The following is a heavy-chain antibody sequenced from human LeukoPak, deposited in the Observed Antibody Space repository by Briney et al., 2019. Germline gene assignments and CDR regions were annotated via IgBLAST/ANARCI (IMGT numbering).Heavy chain of an antibody. CDR2: ISSSSYI. J-gene: IGHJ4*02. CDR1: GFTFSSYS. Sequence: GGSLRLSCAASGFTFSSYSMTWVRQAPGKGLEWVSSISSSSYIYYADSVKGRFTISRDNAKNSLYLQMNSLRAEDTAVYYCARDPYCSSTSCYGGDYWGQGTLVTVSS. CDR3: ARDPYCSSTSCYGGDY. D-gene: IGHD2-2*01. V-gene: IGHV3-21*01.